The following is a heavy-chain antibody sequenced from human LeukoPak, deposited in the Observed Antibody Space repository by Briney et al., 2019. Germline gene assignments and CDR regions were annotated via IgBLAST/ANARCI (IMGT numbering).Heavy chain of an antibody. Sequence: PGGSLRLSSAASGFTVSSNYMSWVRQAPGKGLEWVSVIYSGGSTYYADSVKGRFTISRDNSKNTLYLQMNSLRAEDTAVYYCAKSDRYSSSTNYYYYYMDVWGKGTTVTVPS. D-gene: IGHD6-6*01. J-gene: IGHJ6*03. V-gene: IGHV3-66*01. CDR2: IYSGGST. CDR1: GFTVSSNY. CDR3: AKSDRYSSSTNYYYYYMDV.